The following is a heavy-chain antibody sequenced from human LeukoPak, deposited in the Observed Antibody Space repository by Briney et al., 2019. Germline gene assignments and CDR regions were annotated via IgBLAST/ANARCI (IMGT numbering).Heavy chain of an antibody. Sequence: GGSLRLSCAASGFTFSSLWMHWVRQAPGKGLVWVSRINSDGKITICADSVKGRFTISRDNAKNTLYLQMNSLRAEDTAVYYCARATGSGRYGRLDYWGQGTLVTVSS. J-gene: IGHJ4*02. CDR2: INSDGKIT. V-gene: IGHV3-74*01. D-gene: IGHD1-26*01. CDR3: ARATGSGRYGRLDY. CDR1: GFTFSSLW.